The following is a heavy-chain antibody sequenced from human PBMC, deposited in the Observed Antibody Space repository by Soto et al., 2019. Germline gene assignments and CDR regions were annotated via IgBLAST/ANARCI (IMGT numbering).Heavy chain of an antibody. CDR1: GFTVSSNY. CDR2: IYSGGST. D-gene: IGHD3-10*01. CDR3: ARDFTYGSGNYIYYYGMDV. Sequence: GGSLRLSCASSGFTVSSNYMSWVRQAPGKGLEWVSVIYSGGSTYYADSVKGRFTISRDNSKNTLYLQMNSLRAEDTAVYYCARDFTYGSGNYIYYYGMDVWGQGTTVTVSS. J-gene: IGHJ6*02. V-gene: IGHV3-66*01.